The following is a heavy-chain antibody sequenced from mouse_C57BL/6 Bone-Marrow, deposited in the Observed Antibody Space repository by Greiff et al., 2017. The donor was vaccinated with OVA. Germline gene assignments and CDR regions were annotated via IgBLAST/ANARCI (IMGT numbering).Heavy chain of an antibody. CDR1: GYTFTSYW. D-gene: IGHD1-1*01. Sequence: QVQLQQPGAELVKPGASVKLSCKASGYTFTSYWMQWVKQRPGQGLEWIGEIDPSDSYTNYNQKFKGKATLTVDTSSSTAYMQLSSLTSEDSAVYYCAGFITTVVAYFDYWGQGTTLTVSS. J-gene: IGHJ2*01. V-gene: IGHV1-50*01. CDR2: IDPSDSYT. CDR3: AGFITTVVAYFDY.